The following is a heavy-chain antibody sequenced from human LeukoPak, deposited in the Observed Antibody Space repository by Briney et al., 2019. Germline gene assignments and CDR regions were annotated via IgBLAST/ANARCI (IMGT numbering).Heavy chain of an antibody. CDR2: IIPIFGTA. Sequence: SVKVSCKASGGTFSSYAISWVRQAPGQGLEWMGGIIPIFGTANYAQKFQGRVTMTRNTSISTAYMELSSLRSEDTAVYYCARGAIFGPWGQGTLVTVSS. D-gene: IGHD3-3*01. J-gene: IGHJ5*02. V-gene: IGHV1-69*05. CDR3: ARGAIFGP. CDR1: GGTFSSYA.